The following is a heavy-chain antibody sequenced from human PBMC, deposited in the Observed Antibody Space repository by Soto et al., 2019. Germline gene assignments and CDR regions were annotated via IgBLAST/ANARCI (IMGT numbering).Heavy chain of an antibody. V-gene: IGHV1-69*13. J-gene: IGHJ3*02. CDR1: GGTFSSYA. CDR2: IIPIFGTA. Sequence: SVKVSCKASGGTFSSYAISWVRQAPGQGLEWMGGIIPIFGTANYAQKFQGRVTITADESTSTAYMELSSLRSEDTAVYYCGRTIAVAGSDAFDIWGQGTMVTV. CDR3: GRTIAVAGSDAFDI. D-gene: IGHD6-19*01.